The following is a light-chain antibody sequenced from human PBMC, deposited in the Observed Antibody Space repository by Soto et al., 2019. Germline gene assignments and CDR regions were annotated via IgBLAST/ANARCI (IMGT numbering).Light chain of an antibody. J-gene: IGKJ5*01. CDR2: DAS. CDR3: QQFNSYPFIT. Sequence: AIQLTQSPSSLSASVGDRVTITCRASQGISSALAWYQQKPGKAPKLLIYDASSLESGVSSRFSGSGSGTDFTLTISSLQPEDFATYYCQQFNSYPFITFGQGTRLEIK. CDR1: QGISSA. V-gene: IGKV1-13*02.